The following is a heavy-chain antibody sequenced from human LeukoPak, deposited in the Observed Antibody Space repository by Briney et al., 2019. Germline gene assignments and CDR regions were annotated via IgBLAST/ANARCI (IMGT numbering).Heavy chain of an antibody. CDR2: ISGSAVST. CDR1: GFTFSTYG. V-gene: IGHV3-23*01. CDR3: AKPACYGLRGYFDY. J-gene: IGHJ4*02. Sequence: WGTLRLSCAASGFTFSTYGMTWVRQAPGKGLEWVSGISGSAVSTYYADSVKGRFTISRDNSKNTLYLQMNSLRAEDTAVYYCAKPACYGLRGYFDYWGQGTLVTVSS. D-gene: IGHD2-2*01.